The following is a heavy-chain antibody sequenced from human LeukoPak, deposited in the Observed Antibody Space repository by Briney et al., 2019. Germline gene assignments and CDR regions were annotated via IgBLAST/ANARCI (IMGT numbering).Heavy chain of an antibody. J-gene: IGHJ4*02. CDR3: ARYSESYHAIDY. CDR2: LGPSSNAI. CDR1: GFTFSGYS. Sequence: GGSLRLSCAASGFTFSGYSMNWVRQAPGKGLEWVSYLGPSSNAIHYADSVKGRFTISRDNAKNSLYLLMNSLRAEDTALYYCARYSESYHAIDYWGQGTLVTVSS. V-gene: IGHV3-48*01. D-gene: IGHD1-26*01.